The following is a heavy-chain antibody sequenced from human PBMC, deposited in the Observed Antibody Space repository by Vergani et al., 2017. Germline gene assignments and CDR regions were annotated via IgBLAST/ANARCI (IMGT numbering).Heavy chain of an antibody. CDR1: GYSISSNSFY. D-gene: IGHD1-1*01. CDR2: IYYSGNT. V-gene: IGHV4-39*01. Sequence: QVQLQESGPGLVKPSETLSLTCTVSGYSISSNSFYWGWIRQPPGKSLEWIATIYYSGNTFYNPSLKSRVSISVDTSKNQFSLKMTSLTAADTAVYYCARQGRVQRGGYYDNWGQGTLVTVSS. J-gene: IGHJ4*02. CDR3: ARQGRVQRGGYYDN.